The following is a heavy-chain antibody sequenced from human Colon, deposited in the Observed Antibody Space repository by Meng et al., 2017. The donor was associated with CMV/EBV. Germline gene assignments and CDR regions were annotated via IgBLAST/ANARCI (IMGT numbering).Heavy chain of an antibody. D-gene: IGHD6-19*01. Sequence: GESLKISCAASGFTFSDYYMNWVRQAPGKGLEWVSSISSSSTIYYADSVKSRFTISRDNAKNSLYLQMNSLRAEDTAVYYCARVAGDPLYYYYGMDVWGQGTTVTVSS. CDR3: ARVAGDPLYYYYGMDV. J-gene: IGHJ6*02. V-gene: IGHV3-69-1*02. CDR2: ISSSSTI. CDR1: GFTFSDYY.